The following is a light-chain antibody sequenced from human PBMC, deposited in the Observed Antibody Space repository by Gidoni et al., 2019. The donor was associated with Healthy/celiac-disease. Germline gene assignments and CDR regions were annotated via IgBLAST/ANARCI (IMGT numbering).Light chain of an antibody. CDR3: QQRASWPPT. CDR2: DTS. J-gene: IGKJ1*01. Sequence: EVVFTPSPPTLSLSPGERATLSCRASQSVSNYLAWYQQKGGQAPRLLIYDTSLRATGIPTRFSGSGSGTDFTLTISSLEPEDFGIYYCQQRASWPPTFGQGTRVDIK. CDR1: QSVSNY. V-gene: IGKV3-11*01.